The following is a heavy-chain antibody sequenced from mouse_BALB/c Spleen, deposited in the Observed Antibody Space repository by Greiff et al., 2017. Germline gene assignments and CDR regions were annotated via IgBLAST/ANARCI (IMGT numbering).Heavy chain of an antibody. CDR3: ARHLYGNSFAY. CDR1: GFTFSSYA. CDR2: ISSGGST. J-gene: IGHJ3*01. Sequence: EVMLVESGGGLVKPGGSLKLSCAASGFTFSSYAMSWVRQTPEKRLEWVASISSGGSTYYPDSVKGRFTISRDNPKNTLFLQMTSLRSEDTAMYYCARHLYGNSFAYWGQGTLVTVSA. V-gene: IGHV5-6-5*01. D-gene: IGHD2-1*01.